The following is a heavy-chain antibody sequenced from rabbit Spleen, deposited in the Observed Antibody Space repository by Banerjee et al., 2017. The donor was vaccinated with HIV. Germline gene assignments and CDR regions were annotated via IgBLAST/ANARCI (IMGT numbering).Heavy chain of an antibody. D-gene: IGHD1-1*01. V-gene: IGHV1S40*01. J-gene: IGHJ3*01. CDR1: RFSFSSNYY. Sequence: QSLEESGGDLVKPGASLTLTCTASRFSFSSNYYMCWVRQAPGKGLEWIGCVGSSDRTYYANWMNGRFTISRSTSLNTVTLQMTSLTAADTATYFCAKSDGSGDLCRLFLWGQGTLVTVS. CDR3: AKSDGSGDLCRLFL. CDR2: VGSSDRT.